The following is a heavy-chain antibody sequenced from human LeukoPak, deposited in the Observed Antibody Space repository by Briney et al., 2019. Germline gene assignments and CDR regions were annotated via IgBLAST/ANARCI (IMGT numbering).Heavy chain of an antibody. J-gene: IGHJ4*02. CDR3: ARQPCSGGTCYFDY. Sequence: PGGSLRLSCAASGFTFSNYAMHWVRQAPGKGLKWVAVISHDGSNQYYADSVKGRFTISRDNSKNTFYLRINSLRPEDTAVYYCARQPCSGGTCYFDYWGQGTLVTVSS. CDR2: ISHDGSNQ. V-gene: IGHV3-30-3*01. CDR1: GFTFSNYA. D-gene: IGHD2-15*01.